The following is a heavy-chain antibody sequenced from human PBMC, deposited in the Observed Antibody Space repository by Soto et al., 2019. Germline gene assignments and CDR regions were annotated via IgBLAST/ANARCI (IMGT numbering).Heavy chain of an antibody. D-gene: IGHD1-20*01. CDR3: ARDGTRITGTTPWFDP. CDR2: INPNSGGT. Sequence: SVKVSCEDSREGFTGYSLQSVHQSTGQGLEWMGWINPNSGGTNYAQKFQGWVTMTRDTSISTAYMELSRLRSDDTAVYYCARDGTRITGTTPWFDPWGQGTLVTVSS. CDR1: REGFTGYS. J-gene: IGHJ5*02. V-gene: IGHV1-2*04.